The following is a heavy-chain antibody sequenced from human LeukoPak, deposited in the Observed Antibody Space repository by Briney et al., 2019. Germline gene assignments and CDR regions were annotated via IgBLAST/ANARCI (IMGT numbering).Heavy chain of an antibody. CDR3: AAQAAGTGLIDY. V-gene: IGHV4-30-2*01. Sequence: PSETLSLTCAVSGGSISSGGYSWSWIRQPPGKGLEWIGYIYHSGSTYYNPSLKSRVTISVDRSKNQFSLKLSSVTAADTAVYYCAAQAAGTGLIDYWGQGTLVTVSS. CDR2: IYHSGST. CDR1: GGSISSGGYS. J-gene: IGHJ4*02. D-gene: IGHD6-13*01.